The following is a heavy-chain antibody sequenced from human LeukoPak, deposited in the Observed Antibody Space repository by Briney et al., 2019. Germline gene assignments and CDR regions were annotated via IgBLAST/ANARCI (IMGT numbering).Heavy chain of an antibody. Sequence: PGGSLRLSCAASGFTFSSYGMPWVRQAPGKGLEWVAVIRYDGSNKYYADSVKGRFTISRDNSKNTLYLQMNSLRAEDTAVYYCARDDRDGYNLFDYWGQGTLVTVSS. CDR3: ARDDRDGYNLFDY. V-gene: IGHV3-33*01. CDR2: IRYDGSNK. J-gene: IGHJ4*02. CDR1: GFTFSSYG. D-gene: IGHD5-24*01.